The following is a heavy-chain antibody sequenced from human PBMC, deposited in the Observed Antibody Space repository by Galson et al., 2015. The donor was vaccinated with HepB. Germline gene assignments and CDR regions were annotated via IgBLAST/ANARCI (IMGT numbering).Heavy chain of an antibody. CDR3: ARQFYPFQNGHYYYHMDV. CDR1: GCDVTSPV. D-gene: IGHD2-8*01. Sequence: PMQASCKAYGCDVTSPVVSWARQAPRTALERVGGVSTLNGNTNLAPKLHGSATLTTDPSTTTVYMDLTGLRSDDTAVYYCARQFYPFQNGHYYYHMDVWGEGTRVTVSS. J-gene: IGHJ6*03. CDR2: VSTLNGNT. V-gene: IGHV1-18*01.